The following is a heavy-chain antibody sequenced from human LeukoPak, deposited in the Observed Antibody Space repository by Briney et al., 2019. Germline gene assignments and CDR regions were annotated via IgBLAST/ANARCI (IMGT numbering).Heavy chain of an antibody. CDR2: IHVGGTT. J-gene: IGHJ4*02. Sequence: GGSLRLSCAASGFTVSSSYMIWVRQAPGKGLEWVSVIHVGGTTYYADSVKDRFTISRDNSKNTLYLQLNSLRVEDTAMYYCARGAIGTAGRLDYWGQGTLVTVSS. CDR3: ARGAIGTAGRLDY. CDR1: GFTVSSSY. V-gene: IGHV3-66*01. D-gene: IGHD6-13*01.